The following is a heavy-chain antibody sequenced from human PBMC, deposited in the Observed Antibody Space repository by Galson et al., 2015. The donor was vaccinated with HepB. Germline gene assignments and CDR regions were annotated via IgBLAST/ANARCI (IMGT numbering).Heavy chain of an antibody. D-gene: IGHD3-22*01. CDR3: AKVYDSSGYYLHDAFDI. J-gene: IGHJ3*02. Sequence: SLRLSCAASGFTFSSYGMHWVRQAPGKGLEWVAVISYDGSNKYYADSVKGRFTISRDNSKNTLYLQMNSLRAEDTAVYYCAKVYDSSGYYLHDAFDIWGQGTMATVSS. CDR1: GFTFSSYG. CDR2: ISYDGSNK. V-gene: IGHV3-30*18.